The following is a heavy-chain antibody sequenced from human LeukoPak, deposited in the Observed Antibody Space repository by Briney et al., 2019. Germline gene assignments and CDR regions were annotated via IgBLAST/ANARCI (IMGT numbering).Heavy chain of an antibody. CDR3: TRGSIAYYYMDV. J-gene: IGHJ6*03. V-gene: IGHV4-59*01. Sequence: SETLSVTCTVSGGSMNNYYWSWIRQPPGQGLEWIGYIYYSGSTHSNPSLRSRVTISIDTSKRQFSLRLSSLTAADTAVYYCTRGSIAYYYMDVWGKGTTVTISS. D-gene: IGHD3-22*01. CDR1: GGSMNNYY. CDR2: IYYSGST.